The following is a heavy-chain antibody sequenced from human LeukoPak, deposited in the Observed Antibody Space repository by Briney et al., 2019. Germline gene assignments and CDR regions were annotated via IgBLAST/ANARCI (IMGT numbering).Heavy chain of an antibody. D-gene: IGHD4-23*01. CDR3: ARDPPPSYWGDYGGYFDY. V-gene: IGHV3-21*01. CDR1: GFTFSSYS. CDR2: ISSSSSYI. Sequence: GGSLRLSCAASGFTFSSYSMNWVRQAPGKGLEWVSSISSSSSYIYYADSVKGRFTISRDNAKNSLYLQMNSLRAEDTAVYYCARDPPPSYWGDYGGYFDYWGQGTLVTVSS. J-gene: IGHJ4*02.